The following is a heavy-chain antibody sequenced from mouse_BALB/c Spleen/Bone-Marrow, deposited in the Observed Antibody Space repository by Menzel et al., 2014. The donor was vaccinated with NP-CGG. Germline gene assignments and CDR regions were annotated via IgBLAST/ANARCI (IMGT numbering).Heavy chain of an antibody. CDR1: GYAFTDYL. CDR3: AGYDGYFDY. V-gene: IGHV1-54*01. CDR2: INPGSGST. Sequence: QVQLKQSGAELVRPGTSVKVSCKASGYAFTDYLMDWLKQRPGQGLEWIGVINPGSGSTNYNEKFKDKATLTADKSSSTAYMQLSSLTSDDSAVYFCAGYDGYFDYWGQGTILTVSS. D-gene: IGHD2-3*01. J-gene: IGHJ2*01.